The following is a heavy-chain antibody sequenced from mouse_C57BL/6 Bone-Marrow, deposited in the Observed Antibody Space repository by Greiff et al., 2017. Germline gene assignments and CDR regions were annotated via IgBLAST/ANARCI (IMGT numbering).Heavy chain of an antibody. J-gene: IGHJ2*01. D-gene: IGHD1-1*01. CDR3: AQLLLSSFDY. Sequence: QVQLQQPGAELVKPGASVKLSCKASGYTFTSYWMHWVKQRPGQGLEWIGMINPNSGSTNYNEKFKSKDTLTVDKSSSTAYRQLSSLTSEDFAVYYCAQLLLSSFDYWGQGTTLTVAS. V-gene: IGHV1-64*01. CDR2: INPNSGST. CDR1: GYTFTSYW.